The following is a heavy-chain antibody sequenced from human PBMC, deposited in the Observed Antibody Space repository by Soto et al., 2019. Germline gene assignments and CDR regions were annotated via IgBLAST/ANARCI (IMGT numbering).Heavy chain of an antibody. Sequence: GASVKVSCKASGYTFTSYDINWVRQARGQRLEWIGWIVVDNGNTKYSQKFQGRVTITRDTSTSTAYMELSSLRSEDTAVYYCAREGPLGQQFGYWGQGTLVTVSS. CDR1: GYTFTSYD. CDR2: IVVDNGNT. V-gene: IGHV1-3*01. D-gene: IGHD6-13*01. CDR3: AREGPLGQQFGY. J-gene: IGHJ4*02.